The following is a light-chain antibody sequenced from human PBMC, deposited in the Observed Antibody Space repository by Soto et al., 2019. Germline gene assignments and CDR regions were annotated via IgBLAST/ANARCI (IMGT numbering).Light chain of an antibody. CDR2: DTS. Sequence: EIVLTQSPATLSLSPGERAALSCRASQSVGIYLAWYQQKPGQAPKLLIYDTSNRATGVPVRFSGSGSGTTFTLTISGLEPEDFAVYYCQQRADLPLTFGGGTKVEIK. J-gene: IGKJ4*01. CDR3: QQRADLPLT. CDR1: QSVGIY. V-gene: IGKV3-11*01.